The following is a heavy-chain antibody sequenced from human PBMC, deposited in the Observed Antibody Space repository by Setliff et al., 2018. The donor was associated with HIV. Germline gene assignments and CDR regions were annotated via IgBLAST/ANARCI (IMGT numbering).Heavy chain of an antibody. CDR1: EYTFTDFY. J-gene: IGHJ6*03. V-gene: IGHV1-2*06. CDR3: ARDGVWDEYYYYYMDV. D-gene: IGHD3-16*01. CDR2: INPKSGGT. Sequence: ASVKVSCKASEYTFTDFYVHWVRQAPGQGLEWMGRINPKSGGTNYAQNFQGRVTMTRDTSRKTAYMELKRLTSDDTAVYYRARDGVWDEYYYYYMDVWGKGTTVTVSS.